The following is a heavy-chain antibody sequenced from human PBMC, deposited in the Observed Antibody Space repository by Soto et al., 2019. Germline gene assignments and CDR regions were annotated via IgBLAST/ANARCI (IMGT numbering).Heavy chain of an antibody. J-gene: IGHJ4*02. CDR1: GYTFTSYG. Sequence: ASVKVSCKASGYTFTSYGISWVRQAPGQGLEWMGWISAYNGSTSYAQKFQGRVTMTRDTSTSTVYMELSSLRSEDTAVYYCARGDCSGGSCYPDEHFDYWGQGTLVTVSS. CDR2: ISAYNGST. D-gene: IGHD2-15*01. V-gene: IGHV1-18*01. CDR3: ARGDCSGGSCYPDEHFDY.